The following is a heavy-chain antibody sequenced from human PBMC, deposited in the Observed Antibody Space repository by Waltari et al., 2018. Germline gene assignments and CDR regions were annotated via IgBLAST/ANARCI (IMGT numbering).Heavy chain of an antibody. V-gene: IGHV4-4*02. Sequence: QLQLQESGPGLVKPSGTLSLTCTVSGDSMSSTDWWRWVRQSPEKGLEWIGQIHRSGRTNYNPSLESRVTISIATSNNQFSLKVTSTTAADTAVYYCARDRGRGIYLDSWGQGTLVTVSP. CDR1: GDSMSSTDW. CDR3: ARDRGRGIYLDS. CDR2: IHRSGRT. D-gene: IGHD2-15*01. J-gene: IGHJ4*02.